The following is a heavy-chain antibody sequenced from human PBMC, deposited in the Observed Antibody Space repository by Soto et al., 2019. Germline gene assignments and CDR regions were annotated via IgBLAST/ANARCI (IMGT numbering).Heavy chain of an antibody. Sequence: QVQLVQSGAEVKKPGASVKVSCKVSGYTLTELSMHWVRQAPGKGLEWMGGFDPEDGETIYAQKLQGRVTMTEDTSTDTAYMELSSLRSEDTAVYYCATASRMITFGGVIWALDYMDVWGKGTTVTVSS. V-gene: IGHV1-24*01. J-gene: IGHJ6*03. D-gene: IGHD3-16*01. CDR2: FDPEDGET. CDR1: GYTLTELS. CDR3: ATASRMITFGGVIWALDYMDV.